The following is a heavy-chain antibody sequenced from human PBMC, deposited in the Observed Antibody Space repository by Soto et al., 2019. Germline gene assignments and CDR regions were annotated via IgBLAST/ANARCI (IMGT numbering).Heavy chain of an antibody. CDR3: ASSPTYYDFWSGPGFDP. V-gene: IGHV4-59*01. D-gene: IGHD3-3*01. CDR1: GGSISSYY. J-gene: IGHJ5*02. CDR2: IYYSGST. Sequence: QVQLQESGPGLVKPSETLSLTCTVSGGSISSYYWSWIRQPPGKGLEWIGYIYYSGSTNYNPSLKSRVTISVDTSKHQFSLKLSSVTAADTAVYYCASSPTYYDFWSGPGFDPWGQGTLVTVSS.